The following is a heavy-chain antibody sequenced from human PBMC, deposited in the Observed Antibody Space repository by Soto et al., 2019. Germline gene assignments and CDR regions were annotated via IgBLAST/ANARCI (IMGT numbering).Heavy chain of an antibody. J-gene: IGHJ4*02. V-gene: IGHV3-30*18. D-gene: IGHD3-3*01. CDR1: GFTFSSYG. CDR3: AKDSYYHFWSGYPDY. CDR2: ISYDGSNK. Sequence: GGSLRLSCASSGFTFSSYGMHWVRQAPGKGLEWVAVISYDGSNKYYADSVKGRFTISRDNSKNTLYLQMNSLRAEDTAVYYCAKDSYYHFWSGYPDYWGQGT.